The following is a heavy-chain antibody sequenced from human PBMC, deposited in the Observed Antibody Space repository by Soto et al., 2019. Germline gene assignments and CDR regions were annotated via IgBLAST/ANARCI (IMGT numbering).Heavy chain of an antibody. Sequence: EVQLVESGGGLVQPGRSLRLACAASGFTFDQYTMHWVRQAPGKGLEWVSSITWHSGTIGYADSVKGRFTISRDNAKNSLYLQMNSIRGEDTALYYCEKEMITFRDFNYYYMDVWGNGTTVTVSS. V-gene: IGHV3-9*01. D-gene: IGHD3-16*01. J-gene: IGHJ6*03. CDR2: ITWHSGTI. CDR3: EKEMITFRDFNYYYMDV. CDR1: GFTFDQYT.